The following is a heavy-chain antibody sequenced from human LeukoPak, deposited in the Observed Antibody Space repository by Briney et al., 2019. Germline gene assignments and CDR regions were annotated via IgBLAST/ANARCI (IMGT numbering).Heavy chain of an antibody. CDR3: ARLWGGNGYSGGSLNL. CDR2: VWYDGRNR. V-gene: IGHV3-33*01. J-gene: IGHJ5*02. Sequence: GGSLRLSCAASGYTFSRHGIHWVRQAPGKGLEWVAVVWYDGRNRDYADSVKGRFSISKDNSNNMVFLQMDRLRAEDTAVYYCARLWGGNGYSGGSLNLWGQGTLVTVSS. CDR1: GYTFSRHG. D-gene: IGHD3-16*01.